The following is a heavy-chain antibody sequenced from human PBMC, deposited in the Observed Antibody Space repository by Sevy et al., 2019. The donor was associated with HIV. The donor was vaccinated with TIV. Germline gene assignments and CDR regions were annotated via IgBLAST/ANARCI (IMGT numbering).Heavy chain of an antibody. CDR3: ASSRTEHTVRRPHFFDY. CDR2: IYSGGST. V-gene: IGHV3-53*01. J-gene: IGHJ4*02. CDR1: GFTVSSNY. D-gene: IGHD4-4*01. Sequence: GGSLRLSCAASGFTVSSNYMSWVRQAPGKGLEWVSVIYSGGSTYYADSVKGRFTISRDNSKNTLYLQMNSLRAEDTAVYYCASSRTEHTVRRPHFFDYWGQGTLVTVSS.